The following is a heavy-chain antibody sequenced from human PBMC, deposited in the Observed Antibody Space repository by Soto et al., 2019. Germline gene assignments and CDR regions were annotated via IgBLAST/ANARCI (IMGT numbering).Heavy chain of an antibody. V-gene: IGHV4-38-2*02. CDR2: VYYTGSG. J-gene: IGHJ5*02. CDR1: GYSITSGYH. Sequence: SETLSLTCVVSGYSITSGYHWGWLRQSPGKGLELIGSVYYTGSGYYSPSLKSRVTISVDTSKNQFSLKLTSVTAADTAVYYCARDRSGGYYWFDPWGPGTLVTVST. D-gene: IGHD1-26*01. CDR3: ARDRSGGYYWFDP.